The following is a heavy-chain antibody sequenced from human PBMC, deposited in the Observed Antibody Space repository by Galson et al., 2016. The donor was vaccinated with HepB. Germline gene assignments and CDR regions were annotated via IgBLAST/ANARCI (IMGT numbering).Heavy chain of an antibody. CDR3: AKDRWTGQLLPHGFDY. CDR2: INNSGGRT. Sequence: SLRLSCAASEFTFTCYAMRWVRQAPGKGLEWVSPINNSGGRTHYADSVKGRFTISRDNSKNTLFLQMNSLRAEDTALYYCAKDRWTGQLLPHGFDYWGQGTLVTVAS. D-gene: IGHD6-6*01. V-gene: IGHV3-23*01. J-gene: IGHJ4*02. CDR1: EFTFTCYA.